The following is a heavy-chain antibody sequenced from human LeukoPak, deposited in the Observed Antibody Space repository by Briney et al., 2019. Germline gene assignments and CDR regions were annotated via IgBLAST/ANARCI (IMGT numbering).Heavy chain of an antibody. J-gene: IGHJ4*02. D-gene: IGHD4-23*01. CDR2: ISYDGSNK. CDR3: ARDPLTHPIYYFDY. V-gene: IGHV3-30-3*01. Sequence: GGSLRLSCAASGFTFSSYAMHWVRQAPGKGLEWVAVISYDGSNKYYADSVKGRFTISRDNSKNTLYLQMNSLRAEDTAVYYCARDPLTHPIYYFDYWGQGTLVTVSS. CDR1: GFTFSSYA.